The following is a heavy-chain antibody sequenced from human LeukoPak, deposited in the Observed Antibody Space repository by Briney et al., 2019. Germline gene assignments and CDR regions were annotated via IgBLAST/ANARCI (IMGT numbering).Heavy chain of an antibody. V-gene: IGHV4-59*08. CDR1: GGSISSYY. J-gene: IGHJ4*02. Sequence: SETLSLTCTVSGGSISSYYWSWIRQPPGKGLEWIGYIHYSGGTNYNPSLRSRFTISVDTSNNQFSLKLSSVIAADTAVYYCARGGNYGDYDGYFDYWGQGTLLTVSS. D-gene: IGHD4-17*01. CDR2: IHYSGGT. CDR3: ARGGNYGDYDGYFDY.